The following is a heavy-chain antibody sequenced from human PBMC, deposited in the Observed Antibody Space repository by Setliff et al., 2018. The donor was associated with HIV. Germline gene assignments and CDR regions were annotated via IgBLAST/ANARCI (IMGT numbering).Heavy chain of an antibody. CDR3: AKDRDIILAGILDY. V-gene: IGHV3-23*01. CDR2: ISGSGDTI. J-gene: IGHJ4*02. D-gene: IGHD2-8*02. CDR1: GFRFSDYT. Sequence: GGSLRLSCAPSGFRFSDYTMTWVRQAPGKGLECVSGISGSGDTIYYADSVKGRFTISRDNSKSTLYLQMNSLRAEDTAVYYCAKDRDIILAGILDYWGQGTLVTVSS.